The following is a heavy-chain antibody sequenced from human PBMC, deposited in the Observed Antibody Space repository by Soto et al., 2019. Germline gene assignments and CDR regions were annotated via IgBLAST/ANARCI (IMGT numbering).Heavy chain of an antibody. CDR2: IIPIFGTA. J-gene: IGHJ6*02. V-gene: IGHV1-69*01. CDR3: ARRRAARVVGHYYRMDV. D-gene: IGHD6-6*01. Sequence: QVQLVQSGAEVKKPGSSVKVSCKASGGTFSSYAIIWVRQAPGQGREWMGGIIPIFGTANYAQKFQGRVTITADESTSTADTELSSLRCEETAVYYCARRRAARVVGHYYRMDVWGQGPTVTVSS. CDR1: GGTFSSYA.